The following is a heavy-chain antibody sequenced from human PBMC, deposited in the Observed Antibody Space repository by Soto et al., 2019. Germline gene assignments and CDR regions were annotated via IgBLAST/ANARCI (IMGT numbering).Heavy chain of an antibody. D-gene: IGHD6-19*01. V-gene: IGHV3-30*18. CDR2: ISYDGSNK. CDR1: GFTFSSYG. CDR3: AKDRSGWYFDY. J-gene: IGHJ4*02. Sequence: PGGSLRLSCAASGFTFSSYGMHWVRQAPGKGLEWVAVISYDGSNKYYADSMKGRFTISRDNSKNTLYLQMNSLRAEDTAVYYCAKDRSGWYFDYWGQGTLVTVSS.